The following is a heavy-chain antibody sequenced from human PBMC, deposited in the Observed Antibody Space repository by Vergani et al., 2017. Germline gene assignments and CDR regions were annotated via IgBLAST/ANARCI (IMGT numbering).Heavy chain of an antibody. D-gene: IGHD6-19*01. J-gene: IGHJ5*02. Sequence: QLQLQESGPGLVKPSATLYLTCSVPGASIRSSNYYWGWIRQPPGKGLEWIASIYYSGSTYYNPSLKSRVTISVDTSKNQFSLKLSSVTAADTAVYFCARHSTVEWLVKLGWIDPWGQGILVTVSS. CDR1: GASIRSSNYY. CDR2: IYYSGST. V-gene: IGHV4-39*01. CDR3: ARHSTVEWLVKLGWIDP.